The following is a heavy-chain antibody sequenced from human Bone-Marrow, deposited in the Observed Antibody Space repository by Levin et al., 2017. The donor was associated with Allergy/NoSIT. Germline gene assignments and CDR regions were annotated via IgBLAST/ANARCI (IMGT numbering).Heavy chain of an antibody. Sequence: SLTTNAVGVGWIRQPPGKALEWLALIYWDDDKRYSPSLKSRLTITKDTSKNQVVLTMTNMDPVDTGTYYCAHYTSFGDFWSIPRSDGFDIWGQGTMVSVSS. CDR3: AHYTSFGDFWSIPRSDGFDI. CDR1: SLTTNAVG. V-gene: IGHV2-5*02. D-gene: IGHD3-3*01. CDR2: IYWDDDK. J-gene: IGHJ3*02.